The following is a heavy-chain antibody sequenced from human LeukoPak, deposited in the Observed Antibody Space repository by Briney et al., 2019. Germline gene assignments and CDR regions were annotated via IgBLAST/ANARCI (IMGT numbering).Heavy chain of an antibody. Sequence: GGSLRLSCAASGFTFSSYSMNWVRQAPGKGLEWVSSISSSSSYIYYADSVKGRFTISRDNAKNSLYLQMNSLRAEDTAVYYCARGTVLLWFGVDYWGQGTLVTVSS. V-gene: IGHV3-21*01. J-gene: IGHJ4*02. CDR3: ARGTVLLWFGVDY. D-gene: IGHD3-10*01. CDR1: GFTFSSYS. CDR2: ISSSSSYI.